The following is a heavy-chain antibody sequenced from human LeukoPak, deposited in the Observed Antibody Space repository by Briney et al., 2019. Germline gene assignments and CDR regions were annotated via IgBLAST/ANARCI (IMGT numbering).Heavy chain of an antibody. CDR1: GLIFGDYA. D-gene: IGHD2-15*01. J-gene: IGHJ4*02. CDR2: IRSKGYGGTT. Sequence: GGSLRLSCTGSGLIFGDYAMSWVRQAPGKGLEWVGFIRSKGYGGTTEYAASVEGRFTISRDDSKSIAYLQMNSLKTEDTALYYCKVGRSSNFDYWGQGTLVTVSS. V-gene: IGHV3-49*04. CDR3: KVGRSSNFDY.